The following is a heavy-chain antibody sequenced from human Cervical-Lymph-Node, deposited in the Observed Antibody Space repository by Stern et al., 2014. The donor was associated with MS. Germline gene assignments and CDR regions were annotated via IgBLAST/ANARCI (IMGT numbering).Heavy chain of an antibody. CDR3: ARAQDYSNVVANY. CDR1: GYTFTNYY. CDR2: INPTTGRT. V-gene: IGHV1-46*03. Sequence: VQLVEPGAEVKKPGASMRISCKASGYTFTNYYVHWVRQAPGQRLEWMGIINPTTGRTSYAQRFQGRVTMTRDTSTNTAYMELSSLGPEDTAVYFCARAQDYSNVVANYWGQGTLVTVSS. D-gene: IGHD2-8*01. J-gene: IGHJ4*02.